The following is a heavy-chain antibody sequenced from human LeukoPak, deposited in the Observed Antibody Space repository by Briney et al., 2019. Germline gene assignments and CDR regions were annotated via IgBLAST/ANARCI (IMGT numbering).Heavy chain of an antibody. J-gene: IGHJ3*01. CDR1: GFTVSSNY. CDR3: ARDHGAVAATPDDAFDL. V-gene: IGHV3-66*01. Sequence: PGGSLRLSCAASGFTVSSNYMSWVRQAPGKGLEWVSVIYSGGSTYYADSVKGRFTISRDNSKNTLYLQMNSLRAEDTAVYYCARDHGAVAATPDDAFDLWGQGTMVTVSS. D-gene: IGHD6-19*01. CDR2: IYSGGST.